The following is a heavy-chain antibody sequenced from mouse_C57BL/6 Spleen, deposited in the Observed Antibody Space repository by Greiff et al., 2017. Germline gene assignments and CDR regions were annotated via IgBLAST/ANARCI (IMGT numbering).Heavy chain of an antibody. CDR1: GYTFTSYW. Sequence: QVQLQQPGAELVKPGASVKLSCKASGYTFTSYWMQWVKQRPGQGLEWIGEIDPSDSYTNYNQKFKGKATLTVDTSSSTAYMQLSILTAEDSAVYDCARAAAQAPWFADWGQGTLVTVSA. D-gene: IGHD3-2*02. J-gene: IGHJ3*01. CDR3: ARAAAQAPWFAD. CDR2: IDPSDSYT. V-gene: IGHV1-50*01.